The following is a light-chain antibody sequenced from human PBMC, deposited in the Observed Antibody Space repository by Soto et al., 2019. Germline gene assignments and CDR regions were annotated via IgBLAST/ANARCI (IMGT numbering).Light chain of an antibody. CDR2: SNN. Sequence: SVRTQPPSVSGSPGQGVIISSTGSGSNIGSNFDVHWYQQLPGTAPRLLVYSNNNRPSGVPDRFSGSRSGPSASLAITGLLAEDEADYYCQSYDSSLSGPVFGTGTKVTVL. V-gene: IGLV1-40*01. J-gene: IGLJ1*01. CDR3: QSYDSSLSGPV. CDR1: GSNIGSNFD.